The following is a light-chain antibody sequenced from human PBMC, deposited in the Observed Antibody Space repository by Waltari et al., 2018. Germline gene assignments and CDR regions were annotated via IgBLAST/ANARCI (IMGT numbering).Light chain of an antibody. CDR3: HQYHRFPVT. CDR2: WAS. V-gene: IGKV4-1*01. CDR1: PSLSYRSDNENS. J-gene: IGKJ5*01. Sequence: DIVMTQSPDSLAVSLGERATIQCQSSPSLSYRSDNENSLAWYQQKPGQPPKLLIYWASTRESGVPDRFSASGSGTDFTLTISSLQAEDVAVYYCHQYHRFPVTFGQGTRLEIK.